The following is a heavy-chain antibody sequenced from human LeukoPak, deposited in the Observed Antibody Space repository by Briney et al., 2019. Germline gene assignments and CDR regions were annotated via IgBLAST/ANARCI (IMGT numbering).Heavy chain of an antibody. CDR3: ARDVRYNWNDRINYYYMDV. Sequence: PGGSLRLSFAASGFTVSSNYMSWFRQAPGRGLDWVSVIYSGGSTYYADSVKGRFTISRDNSKNTLYLQMNSLRAEDTAVYYCARDVRYNWNDRINYYYMDVWGKGTTVTVSS. V-gene: IGHV3-53*01. D-gene: IGHD1-1*01. J-gene: IGHJ6*03. CDR1: GFTVSSNY. CDR2: IYSGGST.